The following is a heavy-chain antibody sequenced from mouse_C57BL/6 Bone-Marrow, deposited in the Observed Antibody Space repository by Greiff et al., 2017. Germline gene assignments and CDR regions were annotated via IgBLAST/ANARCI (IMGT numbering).Heavy chain of an antibody. CDR3: ARSTGND. Sequence: QVQLQQPGAALVKPGASVKMSCKASGYTFTSYWITWVKQRPGQGLEWIGDIYPGSGSTNSNEKFKSKATLTVDTSSSTAYMQLSSLTSEDSSVYYCARSTGNDWGQGTTRTVSS. V-gene: IGHV1-55*01. J-gene: IGHJ2*01. CDR1: GYTFTSYW. CDR2: IYPGSGST.